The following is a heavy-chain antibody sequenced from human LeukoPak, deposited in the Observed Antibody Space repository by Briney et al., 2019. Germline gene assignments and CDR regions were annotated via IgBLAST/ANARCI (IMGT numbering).Heavy chain of an antibody. Sequence: GGSLRLSCAASGFSFSKDWMSWVRQAPGKGLEWVSYISSSGSTIFYADSVKGRFTISRDNAKNSLYLQMNSLRAEDTTVYYCARDPGGYMDVWGKGTTVTISS. CDR3: ARDPGGYMDV. CDR2: ISSSGSTI. CDR1: GFSFSKDW. J-gene: IGHJ6*03. D-gene: IGHD3-10*01. V-gene: IGHV3-11*04.